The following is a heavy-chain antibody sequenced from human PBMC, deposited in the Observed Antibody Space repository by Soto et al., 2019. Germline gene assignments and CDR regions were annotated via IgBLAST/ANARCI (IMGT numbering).Heavy chain of an antibody. J-gene: IGHJ4*02. CDR3: ARSDGRY. CDR2: IYYSGST. Sequence: QVQLQESGPGLVKPSETLSLTCTVSGGSISSYYWSWIRQPPGKGLEWIGYIYYSGSTNYNPSLTXRXXRSVDTSKNQFSLKLRSVTAADTAVYYCARSDGRYWGQGTLVTVSS. V-gene: IGHV4-59*01. CDR1: GGSISSYY.